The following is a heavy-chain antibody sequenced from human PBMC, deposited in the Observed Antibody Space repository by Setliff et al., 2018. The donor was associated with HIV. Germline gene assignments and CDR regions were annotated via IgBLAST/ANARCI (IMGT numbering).Heavy chain of an antibody. CDR3: ASQGIALREHDY. J-gene: IGHJ4*02. CDR1: GGSISSSSSY. Sequence: SETLSLTCTVSGGSISSSSSYWGWIRQSPGKGLEWIGSIYHSGNTYYNPSLKSRVTISVDTSKNQFSLKLSSVTAADTAVYFCASQGIALREHDYWGQGTLVTAPQ. CDR2: IYHSGNT. D-gene: IGHD6-13*01. V-gene: IGHV4-39*01.